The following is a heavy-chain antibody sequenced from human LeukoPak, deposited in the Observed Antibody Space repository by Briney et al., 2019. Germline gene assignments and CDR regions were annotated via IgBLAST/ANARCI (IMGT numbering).Heavy chain of an antibody. V-gene: IGHV3-30*02. Sequence: GGSLRLSCAASGFTFSSYAINWVRQAPGKGLEWVAFIRYDGSNKFYADSVKGRFTISRDNSKNTMFFQMNSLRPEDTAVYYCAKDRLQWLAKGGVFDLWGQGTMVTVSS. CDR3: AKDRLQWLAKGGVFDL. J-gene: IGHJ3*01. D-gene: IGHD6-19*01. CDR1: GFTFSSYA. CDR2: IRYDGSNK.